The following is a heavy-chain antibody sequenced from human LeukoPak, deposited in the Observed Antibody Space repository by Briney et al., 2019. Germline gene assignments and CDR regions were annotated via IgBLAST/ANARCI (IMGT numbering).Heavy chain of an antibody. CDR2: YYRSKWYN. CDR3: ARGEPMYSSSWYLDY. D-gene: IGHD6-13*01. V-gene: IGHV6-1*01. Sequence: YYRSKWYNDYAVSVKSRITINPDTSKNQFSLQLNSVTPEDTAVYYCARGEPMYSSSWYLDYWGQGTLVTVSS. J-gene: IGHJ4*02.